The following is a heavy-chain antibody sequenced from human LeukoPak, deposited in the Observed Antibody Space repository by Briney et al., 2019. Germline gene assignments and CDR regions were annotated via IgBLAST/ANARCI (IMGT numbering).Heavy chain of an antibody. V-gene: IGHV3-23*01. CDR2: INGGGYHT. Sequence: GGSLRLSCAASGFTFNIYVMSWARQAPGKGLEWLSTINGGGYHTYCAESVQGRFTISRDNSKNTLSLQVNTLRADDTAVYYCARALGIYGSGWCFHYWDQGNLVTVSS. CDR3: ARALGIYGSGWCFHY. J-gene: IGHJ4*02. CDR1: GFTFNIYV. D-gene: IGHD6-19*01.